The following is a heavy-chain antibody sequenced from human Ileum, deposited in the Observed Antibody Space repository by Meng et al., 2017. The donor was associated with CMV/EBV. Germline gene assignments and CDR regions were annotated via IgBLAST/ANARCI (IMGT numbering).Heavy chain of an antibody. CDR3: ARDSRGSGSYFSSY. CDR1: GGSVSSGSYY. J-gene: IGHJ4*02. V-gene: IGHV4-61*01. CDR2: IYYSGST. Sequence: GGSVSSGSYYWSWIRHAPGKGLEWIGYIYYSGSTNYNPSLKSRVTISVDTSKNQFSLKLSSVTAADTAVYYCARDSRGSGSYFSSYWGQGTLVTVSS. D-gene: IGHD3-10*01.